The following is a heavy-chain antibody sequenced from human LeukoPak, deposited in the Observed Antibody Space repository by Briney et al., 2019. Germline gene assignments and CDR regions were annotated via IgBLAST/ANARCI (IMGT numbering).Heavy chain of an antibody. D-gene: IGHD3-3*01. CDR2: ISYDGSNK. Sequence: PGRSLRLSCAASGFTFSSYAMHWVRQAPGKGLEWVAVISYDGSNKYYADSVKGRFTISRDNSKNTLYLQMNSLRAEDTAVYYCARERYDFWSGYYYFDYWGQGTLVTVSS. V-gene: IGHV3-30-3*01. CDR3: ARERYDFWSGYYYFDY. CDR1: GFTFSSYA. J-gene: IGHJ4*02.